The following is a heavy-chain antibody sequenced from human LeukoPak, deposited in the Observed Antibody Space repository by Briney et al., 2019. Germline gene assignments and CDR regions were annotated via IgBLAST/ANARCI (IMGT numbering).Heavy chain of an antibody. CDR2: IWFDGSQT. CDR1: GFTFSNSG. V-gene: IGHV3-33*01. CDR3: ARHVTYFYGTSGHYYLDS. D-gene: IGHD3-22*01. J-gene: IGHJ4*02. Sequence: GGSLRLSCAASGFTFSNSGMHWVREAPGKGLGWLAVIWFDGSQTYYADSVKGRFTISRDNSKNTLFLQMNNLRAEDTAVYFCARHVTYFYGTSGHYYLDSWGQGTLVTVSS.